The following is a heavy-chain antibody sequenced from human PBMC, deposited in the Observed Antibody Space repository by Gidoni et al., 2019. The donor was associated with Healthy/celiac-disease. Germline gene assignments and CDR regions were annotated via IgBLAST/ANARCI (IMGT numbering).Heavy chain of an antibody. J-gene: IGHJ6*02. CDR3: ARVDQRGSPLPSYGMDV. CDR1: GYTFTSYG. V-gene: IGHV1-18*04. D-gene: IGHD2-15*01. CDR2: ISAYNGNT. Sequence: QVQLVQSGAEVKKPGASVKVSCKASGYTFTSYGISWVRQAPGQGLEWMGWISAYNGNTNYAQKLQGRVTMTTDTSTSTAYMELRSLRSDDTAVYYCARVDQRGSPLPSYGMDVWGQGTTVTVSS.